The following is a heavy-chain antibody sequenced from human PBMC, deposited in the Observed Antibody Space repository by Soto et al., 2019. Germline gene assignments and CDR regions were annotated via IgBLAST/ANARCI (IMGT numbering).Heavy chain of an antibody. CDR3: ARHFSVDYFDY. V-gene: IGHV4-39*01. CDR1: GDSITSNSYF. CDR2: IYYSGTT. J-gene: IGHJ4*02. Sequence: QLQLQESGPGLVKPSETLSLTCTVSGDSITSNSYFWAWIRQPPGKGLEWIGSIYYSGTTYYNPSLKSRVPICVDRTKNQFSLKLSSVTPADTAVYYYARHFSVDYFDYWGQRALVTVSS.